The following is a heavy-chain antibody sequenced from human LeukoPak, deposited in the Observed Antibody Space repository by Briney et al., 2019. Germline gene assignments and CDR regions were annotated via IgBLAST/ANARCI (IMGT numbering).Heavy chain of an antibody. V-gene: IGHV3-23*01. D-gene: IGHD3-3*01. Sequence: GGSLGLSCAASGFTFSSYAMSWVRQAPGKGLEWVSAISGSGGSTYYADSVKGRFTISRDNSKNTLYLQMNGLRAEDTAVYYCAKDQQRFLEWAFDYWGQGTLVTVSS. CDR2: ISGSGGST. CDR3: AKDQQRFLEWAFDY. CDR1: GFTFSSYA. J-gene: IGHJ4*02.